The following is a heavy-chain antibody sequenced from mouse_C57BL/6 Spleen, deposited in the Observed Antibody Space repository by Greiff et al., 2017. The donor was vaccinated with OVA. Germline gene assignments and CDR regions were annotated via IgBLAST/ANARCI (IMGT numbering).Heavy chain of an antibody. CDR1: GYTFTSYW. D-gene: IGHD1-1*01. CDR3: AIGGYGSPYWYFDV. Sequence: QVHVKQPGAELVKPGASVKVSCKASGYTFTSYWMHWVKQRPGQGLEWIGRIHPSDSDTNYNQKFKGKATLTVDKSSSTAYMQLSSLTSEDSAVYYCAIGGYGSPYWYFDVWGTGTTVTVSS. CDR2: IHPSDSDT. J-gene: IGHJ1*03. V-gene: IGHV1-74*01.